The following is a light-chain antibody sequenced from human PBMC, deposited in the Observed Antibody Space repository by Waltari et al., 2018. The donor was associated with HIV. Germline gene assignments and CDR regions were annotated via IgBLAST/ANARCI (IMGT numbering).Light chain of an antibody. CDR3: SSYASGDTLVM. CDR1: ITDIGTYNH. Sequence: QSALTQPASVSGSPGQSITISCTGTITDIGTYNHVSWYQHHAGRAPKLLIYAVNNRPSGLSTRFSSSKSGNTASLTISGLQSDDEADYYCSSYASGDTLVMFGGGTKVTVL. CDR2: AVN. J-gene: IGLJ3*02. V-gene: IGLV2-14*03.